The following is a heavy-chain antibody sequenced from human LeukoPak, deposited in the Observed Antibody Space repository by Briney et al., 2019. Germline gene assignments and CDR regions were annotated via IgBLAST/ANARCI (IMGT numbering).Heavy chain of an antibody. CDR1: GYSFTSHW. D-gene: IGHD1-26*01. V-gene: IGHV5-51*01. CDR2: ICPGDSDT. Sequence: GESLKISCKGSGYSFTSHWIGWVRQMPGKGLEGMGIICPGDSDTRYSPSFQGQVTISADKSTRTAYLQWSSLKASDTAMYYCVRHLDGYSGSYYHWGQGTLVTVSS. J-gene: IGHJ5*02. CDR3: VRHLDGYSGSYYH.